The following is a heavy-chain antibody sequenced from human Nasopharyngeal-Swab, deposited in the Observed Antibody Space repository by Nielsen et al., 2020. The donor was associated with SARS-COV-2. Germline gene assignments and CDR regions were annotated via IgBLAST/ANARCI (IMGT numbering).Heavy chain of an antibody. D-gene: IGHD5-18*01. CDR2: ISSSSSYI. CDR1: GFTFNIYN. CDR3: ARERYSYGSNWFDP. Sequence: GESMKISCAASGFTFNIYNFNWVRQAPGKGLEWVSSISSSSSYIYYADSVKGRFTISRDNSKNTLYLQMNSLSAEDTAVYYCARERYSYGSNWFDPWGQGTLVTVSS. J-gene: IGHJ5*02. V-gene: IGHV3-21*01.